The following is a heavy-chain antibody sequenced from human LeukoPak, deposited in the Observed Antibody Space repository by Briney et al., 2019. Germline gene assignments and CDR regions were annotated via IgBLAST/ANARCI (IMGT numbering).Heavy chain of an antibody. CDR2: IYYSGST. Sequence: PSETLSLTCTVSGGSISSSSYYWGWIRQPPGKGLEWIGSIYYSGSTTNNPSLKSRVTISVDTSKNQFSLKLSSVTAADTAVYYCARALYSSSSSTWFDPWGQGTLVTVSS. D-gene: IGHD6-6*01. V-gene: IGHV4-39*07. J-gene: IGHJ5*02. CDR1: GGSISSSSYY. CDR3: ARALYSSSSSTWFDP.